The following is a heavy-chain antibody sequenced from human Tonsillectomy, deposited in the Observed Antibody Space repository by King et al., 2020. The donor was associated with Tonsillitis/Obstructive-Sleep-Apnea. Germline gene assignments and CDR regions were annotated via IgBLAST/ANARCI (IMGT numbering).Heavy chain of an antibody. Sequence: VQLQQWGAGLLKPSETLSLTCAVYGGSFSGYYWSWIRQPPGKGLEWIGEINHSGSTNYNPSLKSRVTISVDTSKNQFSLKLSSVTAADTAVYYCARAAHTCYMDVWGKGTTVTVSS. CDR3: ARAAHTCYMDV. CDR1: GGSFSGYY. V-gene: IGHV4-34*01. J-gene: IGHJ6*03. CDR2: INHSGST.